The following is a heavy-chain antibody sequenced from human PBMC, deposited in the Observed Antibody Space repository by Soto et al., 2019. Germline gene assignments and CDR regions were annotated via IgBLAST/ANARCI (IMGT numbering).Heavy chain of an antibody. CDR3: ASHRLYCSGGSCYPIFDY. Sequence: GASVKVSCKASGGTFSSYAISWVRQAPGQGLEWMGGIIPIFGTANYAQKFQGRVTITADESTSTAYMELSSLRSDDTAVYYCASHRLYCSGGSCYPIFDYWGQGTLVTVSS. D-gene: IGHD2-15*01. CDR2: IIPIFGTA. J-gene: IGHJ4*02. CDR1: GGTFSSYA. V-gene: IGHV1-69*13.